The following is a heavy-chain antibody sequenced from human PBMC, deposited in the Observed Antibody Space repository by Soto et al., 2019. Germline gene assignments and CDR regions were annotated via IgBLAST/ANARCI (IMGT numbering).Heavy chain of an antibody. D-gene: IGHD6-19*01. J-gene: IGHJ4*02. CDR1: GFSLSTSAVG. CDR2: IYLDDDK. CDR3: AHSLKGIVVPGNHFEY. Sequence: QITLKESGPTLVKPTQTLTLTCTFSGFSLSTSAVGVGWIRQPPGKALEWLALIYLDDDKRYSPSLKSRLTITKDTSKTQVVLTMTNMDPVDTATYFCAHSLKGIVVPGNHFEYWGQGTLVTVSS. V-gene: IGHV2-5*02.